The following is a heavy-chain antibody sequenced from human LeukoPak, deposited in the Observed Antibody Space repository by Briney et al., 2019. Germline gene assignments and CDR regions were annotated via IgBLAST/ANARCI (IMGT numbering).Heavy chain of an antibody. CDR2: ISYDGSNK. V-gene: IGHV3-30*03. CDR1: GFTFSSYY. CDR3: ARPHLSYGDIRDYYYYYMDV. Sequence: GGSLRLSCAASGFTFSSYYLTWVRQAPGKGLEWVAVISYDGSNKYYADSVEGRFTISRDISKNTVYLQMNSLRAEDTAVYYCARPHLSYGDIRDYYYYYMDVWGKGTTVTVSS. J-gene: IGHJ6*03. D-gene: IGHD4-17*01.